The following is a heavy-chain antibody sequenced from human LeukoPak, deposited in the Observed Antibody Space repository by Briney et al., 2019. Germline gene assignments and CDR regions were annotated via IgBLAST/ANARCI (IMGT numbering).Heavy chain of an antibody. CDR1: GFPFNTYA. CDR2: IRSTGTNT. J-gene: IGHJ4*02. Sequence: GGSLRLSCAASGFPFNTYAMSWVRPAPGKGLEYISVIRSTGTNTYYASSVKGRFTISRDDSRTTVYLQMSSLRAEDTAIYYSAKLACCGTSAPLRDISFWGQGTLVTVSS. V-gene: IGHV3-23*01. D-gene: IGHD3-3*02. CDR3: AKLACCGTSAPLRDISF.